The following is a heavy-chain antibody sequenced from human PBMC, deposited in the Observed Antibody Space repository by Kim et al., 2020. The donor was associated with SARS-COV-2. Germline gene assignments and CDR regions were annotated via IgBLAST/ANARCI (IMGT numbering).Heavy chain of an antibody. V-gene: IGHV4-39*07. D-gene: IGHD5-18*01. CDR2: IYYSGST. CDR1: GGSISSSSYY. CDR3: ARDRPRGYSYGTS. Sequence: SETLSLTCTVSGGSISSSSYYWGWIRQPPGKGLEWIGSIYYSGSTYYNPSLKSRVTISVDTSKNQFSLKLSSVTAADTAVYYCARDRPRGYSYGTSWGQGTLVTVSS. J-gene: IGHJ5*02.